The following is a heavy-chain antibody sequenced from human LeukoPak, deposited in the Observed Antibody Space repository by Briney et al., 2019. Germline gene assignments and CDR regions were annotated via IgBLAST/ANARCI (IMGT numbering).Heavy chain of an antibody. CDR1: GFTFSSFS. V-gene: IGHV3-48*01. D-gene: IGHD5-18*01. J-gene: IGHJ4*02. CDR2: ISSSSSSI. Sequence: GGSLRLSCAASGFTFSSFSMNWVRQAPGKGLEWVSYISSSSSSIYYADSVKGRFTISRDNAKNSLYLQKNSLRAEDTALYYCAKAGYSYIDYWGQGTLVTVSS. CDR3: AKAGYSYIDY.